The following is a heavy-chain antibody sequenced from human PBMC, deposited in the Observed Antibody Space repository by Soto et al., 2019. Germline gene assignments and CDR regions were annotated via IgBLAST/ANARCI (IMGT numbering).Heavy chain of an antibody. J-gene: IGHJ3*01. CDR3: AKDNFDYDAFEA. CDR2: ISTRGGST. D-gene: IGHD5-12*01. Sequence: EIQLLESGGGFVQPGGSLRLSCAASGFTFSIYAMSWVRQAPGKGLEWVSGISTRGGSTNYADSVKGRFTISRDNSKNTLYLQMSSLRADDTAVYYCAKDNFDYDAFEAWGQGTMVTVSS. V-gene: IGHV3-23*01. CDR1: GFTFSIYA.